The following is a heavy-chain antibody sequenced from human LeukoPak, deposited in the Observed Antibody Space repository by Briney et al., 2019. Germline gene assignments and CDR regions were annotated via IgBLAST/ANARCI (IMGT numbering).Heavy chain of an antibody. Sequence: SETLSLTCTVSGGSIGSSSYQWGWIRQPPGKGLEWIGSIYYSGSTYYNPSLKSRVTISVDTSKNQFSLKLSSVTAADTAVYYCARRGGSPWFDPWGQGTLVTVSS. J-gene: IGHJ5*02. CDR3: ARRGGSPWFDP. V-gene: IGHV4-39*01. D-gene: IGHD2-15*01. CDR1: GGSIGSSSYQ. CDR2: IYYSGST.